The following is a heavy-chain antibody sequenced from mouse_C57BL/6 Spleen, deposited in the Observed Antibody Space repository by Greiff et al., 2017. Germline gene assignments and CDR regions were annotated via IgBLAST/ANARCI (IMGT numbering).Heavy chain of an antibody. CDR1: YFAFMASA. CDR3: ARDDVYSSFAY. V-gene: IGHV1-49*01. D-gene: IGHD2-3*01. Sequence: LQQSGAALVRPGSSVKLSCKDSYFAFMASAMHWVKQRPGHGLEWVGSFTMYSDATEYGENLKGKATFTANTSSSNAYMDLSSLTSEDSAVDYCARDDVYSSFAYWGQGTLVTVSA. CDR2: FTMYSDAT. J-gene: IGHJ3*01.